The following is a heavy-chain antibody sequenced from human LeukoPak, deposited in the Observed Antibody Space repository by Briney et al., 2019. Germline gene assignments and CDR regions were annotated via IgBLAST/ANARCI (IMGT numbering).Heavy chain of an antibody. D-gene: IGHD3-22*01. CDR3: AKAHYYGSSGYHSNDY. J-gene: IGHJ4*02. CDR1: AFTLSSYA. Sequence: GGSPRLSCTASAFTLSSYAMSWVRQAPGNGLEWVSAISSSDGSTYYADSVKGRFTISRDNSKNTLYLQMNSLRAEDTAVYYCAKAHYYGSSGYHSNDYWGQGTLVTVSS. CDR2: ISSSDGST. V-gene: IGHV3-23*01.